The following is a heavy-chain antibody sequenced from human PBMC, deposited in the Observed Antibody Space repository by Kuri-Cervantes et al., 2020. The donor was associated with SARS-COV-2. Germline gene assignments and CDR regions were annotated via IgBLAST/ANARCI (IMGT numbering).Heavy chain of an antibody. CDR2: ISGSVGST. CDR1: GFTFSSYA. Sequence: GESLKISCAASGFTFSSYAMSWVRQAPGKGLEWVSAISGSVGSTYYADSVKGRFTISRDNSKNTLYLQMNSLRAEDTAVYYCSKLGSRRHYEDWSQGTLVTVSS. D-gene: IGHD4-17*01. CDR3: SKLGSRRHYED. V-gene: IGHV3-23*01. J-gene: IGHJ4*02.